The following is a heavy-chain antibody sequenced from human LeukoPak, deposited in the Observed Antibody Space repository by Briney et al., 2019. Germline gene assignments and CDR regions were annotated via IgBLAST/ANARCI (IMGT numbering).Heavy chain of an antibody. CDR2: IYTSGST. CDR3: ARGPGMGYYYYMDV. Sequence: PSQTLSLTCTVSGGSISSGSYYWSWIRQPAGKGLEWIGRIYTSGSTNYNPSLKSRVTISVDTSKNQFSLKLSSVTAADTAVYYCARGPGMGYYYYMDVWGKGTTVTISS. J-gene: IGHJ6*03. V-gene: IGHV4-61*02. D-gene: IGHD3-10*01. CDR1: GGSISSGSYY.